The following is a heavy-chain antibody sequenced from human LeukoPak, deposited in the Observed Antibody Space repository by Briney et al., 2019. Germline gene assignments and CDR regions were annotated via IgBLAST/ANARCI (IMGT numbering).Heavy chain of an antibody. V-gene: IGHV4-39*01. J-gene: IGHJ4*02. CDR2: IYYSGST. CDR3: ARSGVAAAVFDC. Sequence: SETLSLTCTVSGGSISSSSYYWGWIRQPPGKGLEWIGSIYYSGSTYYNPSLKSRVTISVDTSKNQFSLKLSSVTAADTAVYYCARSGVAAAVFDCWGQGTLVTVSS. D-gene: IGHD6-13*01. CDR1: GGSISSSSYY.